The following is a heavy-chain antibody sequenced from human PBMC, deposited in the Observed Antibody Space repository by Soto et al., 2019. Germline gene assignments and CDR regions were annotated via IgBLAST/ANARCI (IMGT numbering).Heavy chain of an antibody. Sequence: PGVSLRLSCAAAGCIFNNAWMNWVRQAPGKGLEWVGRIKSKADGGTTDYAAPVKGRFTISRDDSNNTLYLQMNSLETEDTAVYYCSTDRYWGQGTLVTVSS. V-gene: IGHV3-15*07. CDR3: STDRY. CDR1: GCIFNNAW. CDR2: IKSKADGGTT. J-gene: IGHJ4*02.